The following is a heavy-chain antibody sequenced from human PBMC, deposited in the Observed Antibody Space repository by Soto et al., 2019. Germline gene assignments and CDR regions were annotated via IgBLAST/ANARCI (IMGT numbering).Heavy chain of an antibody. V-gene: IGHV4-39*01. J-gene: IGHJ4*02. CDR1: GASISGSSYY. CDR2: IYYTGTT. D-gene: IGHD7-27*01. CDR3: TTWGNDY. Sequence: QLQLQESGPGLVKPSETLSLTCTVSGASISGSSYYWGWVRQPPGKGLEWIGSIYYTGTTYYSPSLRSRVTISVDTSQNQFSLKVRSVTAADTAVYFCTTWGNDYWGQGTLVTVSS.